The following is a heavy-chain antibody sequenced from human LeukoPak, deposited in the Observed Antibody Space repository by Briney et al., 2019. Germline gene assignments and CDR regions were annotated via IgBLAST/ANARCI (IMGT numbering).Heavy chain of an antibody. J-gene: IGHJ4*02. V-gene: IGHV4-34*01. CDR1: GCSFSGYY. D-gene: IGHD5-12*01. Sequence: NPAETLTLTCAVYGCSFSGYYWSWIRQPPGKGLEWIGEINHSGSTNYNASLKSRVTISVDTSKNQFSLKLISVTAADTAVFYCARGGRGYDRFWSQGTLVTVSS. CDR3: ARGGRGYDRF. CDR2: INHSGST.